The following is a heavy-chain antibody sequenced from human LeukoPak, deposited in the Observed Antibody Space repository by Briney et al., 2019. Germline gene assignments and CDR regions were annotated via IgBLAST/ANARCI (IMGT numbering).Heavy chain of an antibody. CDR3: AKDPWRYYYYSGSGNYIDF. V-gene: IGHV3-30*02. CDR2: IRYDGSNK. CDR1: GFTFSSYG. J-gene: IGHJ6*03. D-gene: IGHD3-10*01. Sequence: GGSLRLSCAASGFTFSSYGMHWVRQAPGKGLEWVAFIRYDGSNKYYADSVKGRFTISRDNSKNTLYLQMTSLRAEDTAVYYCAKDPWRYYYYSGSGNYIDFWGKGTMVTVSS.